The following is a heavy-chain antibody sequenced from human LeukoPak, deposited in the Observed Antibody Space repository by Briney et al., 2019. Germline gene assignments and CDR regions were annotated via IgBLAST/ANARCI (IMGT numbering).Heavy chain of an antibody. V-gene: IGHV3-23*01. CDR2: ISGSGGST. CDR1: GFTFSSYA. J-gene: IGHJ4*02. D-gene: IGHD5-24*01. CDR3: TRVGYIDEGIDY. Sequence: PGGSLRLSCAASGFTFSSYAMSWVRQAPGKGLEWVSAISGSGGSTYYADSVKGRFTIPRDNSKNTLYLQMNSLRAEDTAIYYCTRVGYIDEGIDYWGQGTLVTVSS.